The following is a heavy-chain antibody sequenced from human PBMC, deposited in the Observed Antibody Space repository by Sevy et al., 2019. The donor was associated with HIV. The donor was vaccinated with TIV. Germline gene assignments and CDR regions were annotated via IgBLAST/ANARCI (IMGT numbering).Heavy chain of an antibody. Sequence: ASVKVSCKASGYTFTSYGISWVRQAPGQGLEWMGWISAYNGNTNYAQKLQGRVTMTTDTSRSTAYMELRSLRSADTAVYYCGRLYCGGDWYLGAFDYWGQGTLVTVSS. CDR1: GYTFTSYG. V-gene: IGHV1-18*01. J-gene: IGHJ4*02. CDR3: GRLYCGGDWYLGAFDY. D-gene: IGHD2-21*02. CDR2: ISAYNGNT.